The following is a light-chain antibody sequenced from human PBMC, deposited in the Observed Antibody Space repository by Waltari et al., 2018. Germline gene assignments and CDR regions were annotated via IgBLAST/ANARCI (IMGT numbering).Light chain of an antibody. CDR2: DAS. CDR3: QKYGTLPAT. Sequence: VLTQSPGTLSLSPGERATLSCGATQSVGRTLAWYQQKPGQAPRLLIYDASSRATGIPDRFSGSGYGTDFSLTISRLEPEDFAVYYCQKYGTLPATFGQGTKVEIK. V-gene: IGKV3-20*01. CDR1: QSVGRT. J-gene: IGKJ1*01.